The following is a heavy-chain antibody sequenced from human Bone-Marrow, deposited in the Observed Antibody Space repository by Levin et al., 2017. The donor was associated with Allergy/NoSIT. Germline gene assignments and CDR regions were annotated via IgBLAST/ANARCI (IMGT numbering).Heavy chain of an antibody. Sequence: SCAASGFTFEDFYMSWIRQAPGKGLEWVSYISSAGSYSNYADSVKGRFTISRDNDKDSLFLEMNSLRADDTAVYYWATHSQGSGSYGTFDYWGQGTLVSVSA. V-gene: IGHV3-11*03. CDR3: ATHSQGSGSYGTFDY. CDR1: GFTFEDFY. CDR2: ISSAGSYS. D-gene: IGHD3-10*01. J-gene: IGHJ4*02.